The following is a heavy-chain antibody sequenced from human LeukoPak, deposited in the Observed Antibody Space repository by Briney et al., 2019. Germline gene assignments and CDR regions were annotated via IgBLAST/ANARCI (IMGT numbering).Heavy chain of an antibody. V-gene: IGHV4-34*01. J-gene: IGHJ6*03. D-gene: IGHD5-12*01. CDR3: ARGRGYSGYDLSRYYYYYYMDV. CDR1: GGSISSYY. Sequence: SETLSLTCTVSGGSISSYYWSWIRQPPGKGLEWIGEINHSGSTNYNPSLKSRVTISVDTSKNQFSLKLSSVTAADTAVYYCARGRGYSGYDLSRYYYYYYMDVWGKGTTVTVSS. CDR2: INHSGST.